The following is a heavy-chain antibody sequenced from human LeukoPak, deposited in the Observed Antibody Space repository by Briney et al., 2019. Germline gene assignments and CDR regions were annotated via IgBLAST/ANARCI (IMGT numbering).Heavy chain of an antibody. Sequence: ASVKVSCKASGGTFSSYAISWVRQAPGQGLEWMGWISAYNGNTNYAQKLQGRVTMTTDTSTSTAYMELRSLRSDDTAVYYCARADMITFGGIITNWGQGTLVTVSS. CDR2: ISAYNGNT. D-gene: IGHD3-16*02. CDR3: ARADMITFGGIITN. J-gene: IGHJ4*02. V-gene: IGHV1-18*01. CDR1: GGTFSSYA.